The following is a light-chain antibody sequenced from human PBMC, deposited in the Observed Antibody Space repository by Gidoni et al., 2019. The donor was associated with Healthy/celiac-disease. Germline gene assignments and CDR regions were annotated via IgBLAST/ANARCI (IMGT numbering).Light chain of an antibody. CDR1: QSLVHSDGNTY. CDR3: MQATLFPCS. J-gene: IGKJ2*04. Sequence: DIVTTQPPLSAPVTLGQPASNSCRSSQSLVHSDGNTYLSWLQQRPGQPPRLLIYKISNRFSGVPDRFGGGGAGTVFTLKFGRVEAKVVGVYYCMQATLFPCSFGQGTKLEIK. CDR2: KIS. V-gene: IGKV2-24*01.